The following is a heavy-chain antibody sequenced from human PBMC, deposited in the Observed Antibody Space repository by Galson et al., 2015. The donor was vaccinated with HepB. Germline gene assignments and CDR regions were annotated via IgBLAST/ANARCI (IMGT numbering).Heavy chain of an antibody. CDR3: ARDLRGIAARPFDY. CDR2: ISSSSSTI. D-gene: IGHD6-6*01. J-gene: IGHJ4*02. V-gene: IGHV3-48*01. CDR1: GFTFSSYS. Sequence: SLRLSCAASGFTFSSYSMNWVRQAPGKGLEWVSYISSSSSTIYYADSVKGRFTISRDNAKNSLYLQMNSLRAEDTAVYYCARDLRGIAARPFDYWGQGTLVTVSS.